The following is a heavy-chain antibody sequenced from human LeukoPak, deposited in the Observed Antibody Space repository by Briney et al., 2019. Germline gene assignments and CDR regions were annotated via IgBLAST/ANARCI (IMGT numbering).Heavy chain of an antibody. J-gene: IGHJ4*02. V-gene: IGHV1-46*01. CDR1: GYTFTSYY. D-gene: IGHD5-18*01. CDR2: INLSGGSA. Sequence: ASVKVSCTASGYTFTSYYMHWVRQAPGQGLEWMGIINLSGGSASYAQKFQGRVTMTRDTSTSTVYMELSSLRSEDTAVYCCAKTQRPDTAMVTLDYWGQGTLVTVSS. CDR3: AKTQRPDTAMVTLDY.